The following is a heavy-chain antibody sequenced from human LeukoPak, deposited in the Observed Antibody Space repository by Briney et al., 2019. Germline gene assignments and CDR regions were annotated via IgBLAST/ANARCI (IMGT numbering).Heavy chain of an antibody. D-gene: IGHD6-13*01. Sequence: SSETLSLTCTVSGFSISGHYWSWIRQPPGKGLEWIGYVYSSGSTNYNPSLSSRVTISVDTSKNQFSLKLSSVTAADTAVYYCARDLLSSSWVYFQHWGQGTLVTVSS. V-gene: IGHV4-59*11. CDR2: VYSSGST. CDR3: ARDLLSSSWVYFQH. CDR1: GFSISGHY. J-gene: IGHJ1*01.